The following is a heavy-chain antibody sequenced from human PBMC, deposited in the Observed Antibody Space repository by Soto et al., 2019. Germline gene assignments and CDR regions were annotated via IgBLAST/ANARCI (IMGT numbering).Heavy chain of an antibody. J-gene: IGHJ6*03. CDR2: INHSGST. Sequence: SETLSLTCAVYGGSFSGYYWSWIRQTPGKGLEWIGEINHSGSTNYNPSHKSRVTISVDTSKNQFSLKLSSVTAADTAVYYCARAENYDFWSGYLVPYYYYMDVWGKGTTVTVSS. D-gene: IGHD3-3*01. CDR3: ARAENYDFWSGYLVPYYYYMDV. V-gene: IGHV4-34*01. CDR1: GGSFSGYY.